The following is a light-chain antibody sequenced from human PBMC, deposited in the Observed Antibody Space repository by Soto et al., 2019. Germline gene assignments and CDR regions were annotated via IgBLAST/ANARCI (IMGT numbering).Light chain of an antibody. J-gene: IGKJ1*01. CDR1: QSISSS. CDR2: DAS. CDR3: QEYNGLSRS. V-gene: IGKV1-5*01. Sequence: DIQMTQSPSTLSASVGDRVTITCRASQSISSSLAWYQQIPGKAPKVLIYDASSFQSAVPSRFSGSGSGTEFTLTISSLQPEDFGTYYCQEYNGLSRSFGQGTKVDIK.